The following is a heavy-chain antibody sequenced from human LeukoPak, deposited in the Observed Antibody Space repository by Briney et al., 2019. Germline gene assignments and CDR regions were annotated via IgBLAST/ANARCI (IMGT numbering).Heavy chain of an antibody. Sequence: SVKVSCKASGGTFSSYAISWVRQAAGQGLEWMGGIIPIFGTANYAQKFQGRVTITTDESTSTAYMELSSRRSEDTAVYYCAHAGELDYGDYGGGNWFDPWGQGTLVTVSS. D-gene: IGHD4-17*01. V-gene: IGHV1-69*05. CDR1: GGTFSSYA. J-gene: IGHJ5*02. CDR2: IIPIFGTA. CDR3: AHAGELDYGDYGGGNWFDP.